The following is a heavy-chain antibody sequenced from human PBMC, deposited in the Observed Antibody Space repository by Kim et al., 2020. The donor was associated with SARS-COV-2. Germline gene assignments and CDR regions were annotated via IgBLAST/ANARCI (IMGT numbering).Heavy chain of an antibody. V-gene: IGHV1-8*01. D-gene: IGHD3-10*01. Sequence: KFQGRVTMTRNTSISTAYMELSSLRSEDTAVYYCAREQYYYGSGNWFDPWGQGTLVTVSS. J-gene: IGHJ5*02. CDR3: AREQYYYGSGNWFDP.